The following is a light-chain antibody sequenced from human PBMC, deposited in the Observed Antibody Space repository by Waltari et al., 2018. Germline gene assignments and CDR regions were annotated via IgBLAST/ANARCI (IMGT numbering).Light chain of an antibody. J-gene: IGKJ1*01. CDR2: GAS. CDR1: QDVNSNY. CDR3: QQYCRSPRT. Sequence: EIVLTQSPGTLSLSPGERASLSCRASQDVNSNYLAWYQQKPGQAPRLLIYGASSRVTGIPDSFSGSGSGTDFTLTISRLEPEDFAVYYCQQYCRSPRTFCQGTKVEIK. V-gene: IGKV3-20*01.